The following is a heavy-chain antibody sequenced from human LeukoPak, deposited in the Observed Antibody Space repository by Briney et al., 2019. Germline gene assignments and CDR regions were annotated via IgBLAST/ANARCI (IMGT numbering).Heavy chain of an antibody. CDR3: AKVGPGYSSGWFSEYLQH. CDR2: ISYDGSNK. CDR1: GFTFSSYS. J-gene: IGHJ1*01. V-gene: IGHV3-30*18. Sequence: PGGSLRLSCAASGFTFSSYSMNWVRQAPGKGLEWVAVISYDGSNKYYADSVKGRFTISRDNSKNTLYLQMNSLRPEDTAVYYCAKVGPGYSSGWFSEYLQHWGQGTLVTVSS. D-gene: IGHD6-19*01.